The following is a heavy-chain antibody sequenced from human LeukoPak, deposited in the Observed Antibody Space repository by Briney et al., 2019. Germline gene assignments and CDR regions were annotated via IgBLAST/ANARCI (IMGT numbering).Heavy chain of an antibody. V-gene: IGHV1-2*02. J-gene: IGHJ5*02. Sequence: ASVTVSCKGSGYTFTDYYLHWVRPPPAQGLEWMGLINPNSGGTNYAKKFQGRVTMPRDPSVNTVYMDLRRLRSDDTAVYYCARGRGAQYTSGSYQSKNWFDPWGQGTLVTVSS. D-gene: IGHD3-10*01. CDR2: INPNSGGT. CDR1: GYTFTDYY. CDR3: ARGRGAQYTSGSYQSKNWFDP.